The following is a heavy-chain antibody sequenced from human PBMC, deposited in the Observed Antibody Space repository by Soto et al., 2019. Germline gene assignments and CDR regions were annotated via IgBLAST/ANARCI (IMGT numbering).Heavy chain of an antibody. CDR1: GFTFSTYG. Sequence: ESVGGVVQPGRSLRLSCAASGFTFSTYGMHWVRQAPGKGLEWVAVISYDAKHKYYADSLKGRFTISRDNSKNTLYLQMNSLRAEDTAVYYCAKGAVQDLWSGYYTLFDYWGQGTLVTVSS. J-gene: IGHJ4*02. CDR2: ISYDAKHK. V-gene: IGHV3-30*18. CDR3: AKGAVQDLWSGYYTLFDY. D-gene: IGHD3-3*01.